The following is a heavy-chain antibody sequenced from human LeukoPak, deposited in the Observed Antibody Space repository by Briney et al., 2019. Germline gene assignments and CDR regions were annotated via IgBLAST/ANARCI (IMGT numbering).Heavy chain of an antibody. CDR3: ARLKLVYCGGACYDTKDY. D-gene: IGHD2-21*02. J-gene: IGHJ4*02. V-gene: IGHV1-2*02. Sequence: ASVTVSCKASGYTFTGQYIHWVRQAPGQGLEWMGWINPYNGDTKYAQKFQGRVTMTRDTSITTVYMDLSSLRSDDTAVYYCARLKLVYCGGACYDTKDYWGQGTLVTVSS. CDR1: GYTFTGQY. CDR2: INPYNGDT.